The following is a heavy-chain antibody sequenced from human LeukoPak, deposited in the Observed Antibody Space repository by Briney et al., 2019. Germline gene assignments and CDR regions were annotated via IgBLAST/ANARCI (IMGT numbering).Heavy chain of an antibody. Sequence: PGRSLRLPCAASGFTFSTYGMHWVRQAPGKGLEWVAVISDDGSNKYYADSMKGRFTISRGNAKNSLYLQMNSLRAEDTAVYYCARDPRGSYYDFWSGYSDYYYYGMDVWGQGTTVTVSS. D-gene: IGHD3-3*01. CDR2: ISDDGSNK. J-gene: IGHJ6*02. V-gene: IGHV3-33*08. CDR1: GFTFSTYG. CDR3: ARDPRGSYYDFWSGYSDYYYYGMDV.